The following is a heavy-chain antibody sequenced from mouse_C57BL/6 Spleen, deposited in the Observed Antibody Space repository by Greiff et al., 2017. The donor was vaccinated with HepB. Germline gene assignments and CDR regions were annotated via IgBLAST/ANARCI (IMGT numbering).Heavy chain of an antibody. CDR1: GYAFTNYL. D-gene: IGHD1-1*01. V-gene: IGHV1-54*01. J-gene: IGHJ4*01. CDR2: IIPGSGGT. CDR3: ARSGGSSDEEAMDY. Sequence: QVQLKQSGAELVRPGTSVKVSCKATGYAFTNYLIEWVKQRPGQGLEWIGVIIPGSGGTNYNEKFKGKATLTADKSSSTAYMQLSSLTSEDSAVYFCARSGGSSDEEAMDYWGQGTSVTVSS.